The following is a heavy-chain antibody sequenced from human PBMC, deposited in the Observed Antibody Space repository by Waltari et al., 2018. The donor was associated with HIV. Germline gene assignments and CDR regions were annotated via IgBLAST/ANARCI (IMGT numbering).Heavy chain of an antibody. D-gene: IGHD3-22*01. V-gene: IGHV4-38-2*01. CDR1: GYSISSGHY. Sequence: QVQLQESGPGLVKPSETLSLTCAVSGYSISSGHYWGWIRQPPGKGLEWIGSIYHSGSTYYNPALKSRVTISVDTSKNQFSLKLSSVTAADTAVYYCAREIVVVMPGAFDIWGQGTMVTVSS. J-gene: IGHJ3*02. CDR2: IYHSGST. CDR3: AREIVVVMPGAFDI.